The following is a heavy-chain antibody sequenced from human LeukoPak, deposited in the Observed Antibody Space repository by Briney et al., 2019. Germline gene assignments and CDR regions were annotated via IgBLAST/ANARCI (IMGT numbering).Heavy chain of an antibody. J-gene: IGHJ4*02. V-gene: IGHV4-59*01. CDR1: GGSISSYY. D-gene: IGHD6-19*01. CDR2: IYYSGGT. CDR3: ASLAVAGTFYFDY. Sequence: SETLSLTCTVSGGSISSYYWSWIRQPPGKGLEWIGYIYYSGGTTYNPSLKSRVTISVDTSKNQFSLKLSSVTAADTAVYYCASLAVAGTFYFDYWGQGTLVAVSS.